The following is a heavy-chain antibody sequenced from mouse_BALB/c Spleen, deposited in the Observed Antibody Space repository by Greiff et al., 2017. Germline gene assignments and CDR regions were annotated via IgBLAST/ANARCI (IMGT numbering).Heavy chain of an antibody. D-gene: IGHD2-3*01. CDR1: GYSITSGYY. Sequence: EVKVEESGPGLVKPSQSLSLTCSVTGYSITSGYYWNWIRQFPGNKLEWMGYISYDGSNNYNPSLKNRISITRDTSKNQFFLKLNSVTTEDTATYYCARDGYYVYWGQGTLVTVSA. CDR3: ARDGYYVY. J-gene: IGHJ3*01. CDR2: ISYDGSN. V-gene: IGHV3-6*02.